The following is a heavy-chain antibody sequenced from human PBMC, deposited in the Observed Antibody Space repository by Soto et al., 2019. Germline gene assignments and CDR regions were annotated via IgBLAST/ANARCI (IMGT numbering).Heavy chain of an antibody. CDR1: GGSISSYY. Sequence: SETLSLTCTVSGGSISSYYWSWIRQPPGMGLEWIGYIYYSGSTNYNPSLKSRVTISVDTSKNQFSLKLSSVTAADTAVYYCARERRDGYKRAFDIWGQGTMVTVSS. D-gene: IGHD5-12*01. CDR2: IYYSGST. CDR3: ARERRDGYKRAFDI. V-gene: IGHV4-59*01. J-gene: IGHJ3*02.